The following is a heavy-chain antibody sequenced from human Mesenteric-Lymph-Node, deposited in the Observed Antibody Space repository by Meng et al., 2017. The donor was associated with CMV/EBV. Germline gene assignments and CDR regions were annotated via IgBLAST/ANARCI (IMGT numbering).Heavy chain of an antibody. CDR2: INHSGST. Sequence: SGFDWSWTRQPPGKGLEWIGEINHSGSTNYNPSLKSRVTISVDTSKNQFSLKLSSVTAADTAVYYCARVGGYDFWSGYSGYYYGMDVWGQGTMVTVSS. V-gene: IGHV4-34*01. J-gene: IGHJ6*02. D-gene: IGHD3-3*01. CDR3: ARVGGYDFWSGYSGYYYGMDV. CDR1: SGFD.